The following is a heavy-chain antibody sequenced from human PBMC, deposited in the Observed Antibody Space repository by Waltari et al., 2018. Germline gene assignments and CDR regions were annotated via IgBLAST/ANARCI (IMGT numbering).Heavy chain of an antibody. Sequence: QVQLVQSGAAVTKPGASVKVSCKVSGYTLTESPMHWVRQAPGKGLEWMGGYVPEDGETIYAQSFQGRVAMTEDSSTDTAYMELTSLTSEDTAVYYCATDHYRQSGYDSWGQGTLVTVSS. CDR3: ATDHYRQSGYDS. D-gene: IGHD5-12*01. V-gene: IGHV1-24*01. CDR2: YVPEDGET. CDR1: GYTLTESP. J-gene: IGHJ5*02.